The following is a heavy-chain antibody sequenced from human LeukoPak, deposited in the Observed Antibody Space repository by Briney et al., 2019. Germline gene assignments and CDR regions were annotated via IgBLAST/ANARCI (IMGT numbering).Heavy chain of an antibody. CDR3: ARDVPPSYCSGGSCPPQNDAFDI. V-gene: IGHV3-21*01. Sequence: GGSLGLSCAASGFTFSSYSMNWVRQAPGKGLEWVSSISSSSSYIYYADSVKGRFTISRDNAKNSLYLQMNSLRAEDTAVCYCARDVPPSYCSGGSCPPQNDAFDIWGQGTMVTVSS. D-gene: IGHD2-15*01. CDR1: GFTFSSYS. CDR2: ISSSSSYI. J-gene: IGHJ3*02.